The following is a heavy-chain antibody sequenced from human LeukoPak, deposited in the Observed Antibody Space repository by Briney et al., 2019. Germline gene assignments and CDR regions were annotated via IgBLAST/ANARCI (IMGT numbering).Heavy chain of an antibody. V-gene: IGHV3-23*01. D-gene: IGHD6-6*01. J-gene: IGHJ4*02. CDR2: ISGSGGST. CDR3: AQDREEYSSSSGDFDY. Sequence: GGSLRLSCAASGFTFSSYAMSWVRQAPGKGLEWVSAISGSGGSTYYADSVKGRFTISRDNSKNTLYLQMNSLRAEDTAVYYCAQDREEYSSSSGDFDYWGQGTLVTVSS. CDR1: GFTFSSYA.